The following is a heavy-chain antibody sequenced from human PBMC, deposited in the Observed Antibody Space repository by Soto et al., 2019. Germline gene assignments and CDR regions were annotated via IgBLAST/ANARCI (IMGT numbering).Heavy chain of an antibody. CDR1: GGSFSGYY. CDR3: ARGRMNYYGSGSYYRGLGMDV. CDR2: INHSGST. J-gene: IGHJ6*02. D-gene: IGHD3-10*01. Sequence: SETLSLTCAVYGGSFSGYYWSWIRQPPGKGLEWIGEINHSGSTNYNPSLKSRVTISVDTSKNQFSLKLSSVTAADTAVYYCARGRMNYYGSGSYYRGLGMDVWGQGTTVTVSS. V-gene: IGHV4-34*01.